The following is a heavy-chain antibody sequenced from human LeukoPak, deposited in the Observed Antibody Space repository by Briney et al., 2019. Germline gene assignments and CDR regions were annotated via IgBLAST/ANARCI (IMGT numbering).Heavy chain of an antibody. CDR1: GFTFTNYW. V-gene: IGHV3-74*01. Sequence: GGSLRLSCAAFGFTFTNYWIHWVRQPPGKGLVWVSRIYSDGQRIYYADSVKGRFTISRDNTKDTLYLQMNSLRADDTAVYYCARVSCAGLCASRDWYFDLWGRGTLVSVSS. J-gene: IGHJ2*01. CDR2: IYSDGQRI. D-gene: IGHD2-21*01. CDR3: ARVSCAGLCASRDWYFDL.